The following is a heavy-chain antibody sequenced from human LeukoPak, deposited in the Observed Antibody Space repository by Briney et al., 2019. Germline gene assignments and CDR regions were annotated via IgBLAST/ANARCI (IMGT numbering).Heavy chain of an antibody. CDR3: ARLTYYYGSGSYKHVDY. V-gene: IGHV3-30*03. Sequence: PGGSLRLSCAASGFTFSSYGMHWVRQAPGKGLEWVAVISYDGSNKYYADSVKGRFTISRDNSKNTLYLQMNSLRAEDTAVYYCARLTYYYGSGSYKHVDYWGQGTLVTVSS. CDR2: ISYDGSNK. J-gene: IGHJ4*02. D-gene: IGHD3-10*01. CDR1: GFTFSSYG.